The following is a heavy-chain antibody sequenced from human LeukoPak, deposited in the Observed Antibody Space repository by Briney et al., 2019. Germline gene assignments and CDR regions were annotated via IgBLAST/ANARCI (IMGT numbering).Heavy chain of an antibody. CDR2: IYHSGST. V-gene: IGHV4-30-2*01. J-gene: IGHJ4*02. D-gene: IGHD3-3*01. CDR1: GVSISSGGYY. CDR3: ARGDFWSGYYTIAY. Sequence: TLSLTCTVSGVSISSGGYYWSWLRQPPGKGLEWIGYIYHSGSTYYNPSLKSRVTISVDRSKNQFSLKLSSVTAADTAVYYCARGDFWSGYYTIAYWGQGTLVTVSS.